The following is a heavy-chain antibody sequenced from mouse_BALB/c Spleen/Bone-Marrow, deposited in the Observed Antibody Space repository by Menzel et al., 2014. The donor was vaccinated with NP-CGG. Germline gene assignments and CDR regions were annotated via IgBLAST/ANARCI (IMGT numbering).Heavy chain of an antibody. J-gene: IGHJ4*01. V-gene: IGHV1-80*01. CDR3: ARWLPAMDC. CDR1: GYAFSSYW. CDR2: IYPGDGDT. Sequence: QVQLKQSGAELVRPGSSVKISCKASGYAFSSYWMSWVKQRPGQGLEWIGQIYPGDGDTNYNGKFKCKATLTADKSSSTAYTQLSSLTSEDSAVYFCARWLPAMDCWGQGTSVTVSS. D-gene: IGHD2-2*01.